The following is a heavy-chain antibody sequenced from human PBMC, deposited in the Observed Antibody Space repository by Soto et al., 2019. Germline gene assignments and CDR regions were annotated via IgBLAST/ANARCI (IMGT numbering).Heavy chain of an antibody. V-gene: IGHV1-69*01. Sequence: QVQLVQSGAEVKKPGSSVKVSCKASGGTFSSYAISWVRQAPGQGLEWMGGIIPIFGTANYAQKFQGRVTITADESTSTADMELSSLRSEDTAVYYCARDRDTAMDSVFDYWGQGTLVTVSS. CDR1: GGTFSSYA. CDR3: ARDRDTAMDSVFDY. J-gene: IGHJ4*02. D-gene: IGHD5-18*01. CDR2: IIPIFGTA.